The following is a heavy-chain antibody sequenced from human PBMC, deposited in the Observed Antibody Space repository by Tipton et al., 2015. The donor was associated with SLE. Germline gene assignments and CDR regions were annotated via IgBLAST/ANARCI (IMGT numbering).Heavy chain of an antibody. V-gene: IGHV4-39*07. D-gene: IGHD5-18*01. Sequence: TLSLTCTVSGGSISSSSYYWGWIRQPPGKGLEWIGSIYYSGSTYYNPSLKSRVTISVDTSKNQFSLKLSSVTAADTAVYYCARDRRGYSYGNAFDIWGQGTMVTVSS. CDR2: IYYSGST. CDR1: GGSISSSSYY. J-gene: IGHJ3*02. CDR3: ARDRRGYSYGNAFDI.